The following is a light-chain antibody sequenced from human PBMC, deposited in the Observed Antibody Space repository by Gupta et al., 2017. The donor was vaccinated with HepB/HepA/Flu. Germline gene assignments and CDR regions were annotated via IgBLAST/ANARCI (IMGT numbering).Light chain of an antibody. CDR2: CAS. Sequence: DIVITQSSDPLAVFLSERSTINCKSSQNGLYGPNMKNYIGWYQQKPGQPPKLLIYCASTRESGVPDRFSGSGSGTDFTLTISSLQAEDVAVYFCQQYGNTPWTFGQGTKVEIK. CDR1: QNGLYGPNMKNY. J-gene: IGKJ1*01. V-gene: IGKV4-1*01. CDR3: QQYGNTPWT.